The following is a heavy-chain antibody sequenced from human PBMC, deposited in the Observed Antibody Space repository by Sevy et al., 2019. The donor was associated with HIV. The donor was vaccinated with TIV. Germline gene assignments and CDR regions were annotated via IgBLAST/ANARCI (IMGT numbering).Heavy chain of an antibody. CDR2: IQYDGSNK. CDR3: VKEGGGGGGDH. CDR1: GFSFSSYG. J-gene: IGHJ4*02. D-gene: IGHD3-16*01. V-gene: IGHV3-30*02. Sequence: GGSLRLSCAASGFSFSSYGMHWVRQAPGKGLEWMSYIQYDGSNKDYADSVKGRFTISRDNSKNTLYLQMNSLRVGERAGFYCVKEGGGGGGDHWGQGTLVTVSS.